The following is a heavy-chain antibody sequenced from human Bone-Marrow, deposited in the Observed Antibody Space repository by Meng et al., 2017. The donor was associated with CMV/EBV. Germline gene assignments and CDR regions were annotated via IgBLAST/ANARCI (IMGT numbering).Heavy chain of an antibody. V-gene: IGHV4-31*03. D-gene: IGHD3-3*01. CDR2: IYYSGST. J-gene: IGHJ5*02. CDR3: ARDLKDVWSGYFQGAWFDP. CDR1: GGSISSGGYY. Sequence: SETLSLTCTVSGGSISSGGYYWSWIRQHPGKGLEWIGYIYYSGSTSYNPSLKSRVTISVDTSKNQFSLKLSSVTAADTAVYYCARDLKDVWSGYFQGAWFDPWGQGTLVTVSS.